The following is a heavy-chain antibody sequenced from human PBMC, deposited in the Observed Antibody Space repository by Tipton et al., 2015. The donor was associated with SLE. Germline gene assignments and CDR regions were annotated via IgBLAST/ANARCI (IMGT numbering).Heavy chain of an antibody. CDR2: VYYSGST. CDR3: AVGPANWMSFDY. CDR1: GGSISSYY. J-gene: IGHJ4*02. D-gene: IGHD1-20*01. Sequence: TLSLTCTVSGGSISSYYWSWIRQPPGKGLEWIGYVYYSGSTYYNPSLKSRVTISIDRSKNQFSLKLSSVTAADTAVYYCAVGPANWMSFDYWAQGTLVTVSS. V-gene: IGHV4-59*04.